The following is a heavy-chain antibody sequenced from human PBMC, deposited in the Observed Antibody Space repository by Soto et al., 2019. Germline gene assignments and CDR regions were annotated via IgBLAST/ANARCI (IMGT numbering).Heavy chain of an antibody. CDR1: GYTFTSYY. CDR3: AVAYYYGSGSYLPPKLYYYYGMDV. J-gene: IGHJ6*02. CDR2: INPSGGST. D-gene: IGHD3-10*01. Sequence: ASVKVSCKASGYTFTSYYMHWVRQAPGQGLEWMGIINPSGGSTSYAQKFQGRVTMTRDTSTSTVYMELSSLRSEDTAVYYCAVAYYYGSGSYLPPKLYYYYGMDVWGQGTTVTVS. V-gene: IGHV1-46*03.